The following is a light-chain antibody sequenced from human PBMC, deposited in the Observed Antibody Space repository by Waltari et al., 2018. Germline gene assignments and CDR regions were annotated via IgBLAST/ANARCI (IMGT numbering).Light chain of an antibody. CDR1: ALPRQS. J-gene: IGLJ2*01. CDR3: KSTDDTGTSVV. CDR2: KDT. Sequence: SYELTQPPSMSLSPGQTARITCSGDALPRQSSFWYQQRSGQAPVFVIYKDTERPSGIPDRFYGSSSGTTVTLNSSAVLGKEKDDNYCKSTDDTGTSVVFGGGTKLTVL. V-gene: IGLV3-25*02.